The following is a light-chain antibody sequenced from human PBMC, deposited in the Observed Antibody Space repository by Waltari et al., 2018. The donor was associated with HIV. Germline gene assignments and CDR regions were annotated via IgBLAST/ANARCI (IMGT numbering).Light chain of an antibody. J-gene: IGLJ3*02. CDR1: SRDIGDYNY. Sequence: QSALTQPRSVSGSPGQSVTIPRTGTSRDIGDYNYLSWYQQHPGKAPKLMIYDVTKRPSGVPDRFSGSKSGNTASLTISGLQAEDEAAYYCCSFAGSYTLVFGGGTKLTVL. CDR3: CSFAGSYTLV. V-gene: IGLV2-11*01. CDR2: DVT.